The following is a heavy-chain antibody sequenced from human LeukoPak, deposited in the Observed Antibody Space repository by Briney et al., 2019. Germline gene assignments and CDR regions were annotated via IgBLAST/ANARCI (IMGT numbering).Heavy chain of an antibody. CDR1: GGSISSYY. J-gene: IGHJ4*02. CDR3: AREGSSGWFKRGGFDY. Sequence: SETLSLTCTVSGGSISSYYWSRIRQPPGKGLEWIGYIYYSGSTNYNPSLKSRVTISVDTSKNQFSLKLSSVTAADTAVYYCAREGSSGWFKRGGFDYWGQGTLVTVSS. CDR2: IYYSGST. V-gene: IGHV4-59*01. D-gene: IGHD6-19*01.